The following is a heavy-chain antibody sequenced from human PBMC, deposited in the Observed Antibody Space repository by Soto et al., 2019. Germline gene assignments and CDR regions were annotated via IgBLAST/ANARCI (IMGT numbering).Heavy chain of an antibody. D-gene: IGHD3-3*01. CDR3: ARGQILEGLPSPPSYFPS. CDR2: ISAYNGNT. V-gene: IGHV1-18*01. CDR1: GYTFTSYG. J-gene: IGHJ4*02. Sequence: ASVKVSCKASGYTFTSYGISWVRQAPGQGLEWMGWISAYNGNTNYAQKLQGRVTMTTDTSTSTAYMELRSLRSDDTAVYYCARGQILEGLPSPPSYFPSWGQGPLVPVSS.